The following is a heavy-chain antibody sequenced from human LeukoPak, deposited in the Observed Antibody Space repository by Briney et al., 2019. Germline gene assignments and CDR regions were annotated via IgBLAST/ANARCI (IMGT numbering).Heavy chain of an antibody. CDR2: IYYSGST. CDR1: GGSISSYY. V-gene: IGHV4-59*01. CDR3: ASSTAVADGARY. D-gene: IGHD5-18*01. J-gene: IGHJ4*02. Sequence: SETLSLTCTVSGGSISSYYWSWIRQPPGKGLEWIGYIYYSGSTNYNPSLKSRVTISVDTSKNQFSLKLSSVTAADTAVYYCASSTAVADGARYWGQGTLVTVSS.